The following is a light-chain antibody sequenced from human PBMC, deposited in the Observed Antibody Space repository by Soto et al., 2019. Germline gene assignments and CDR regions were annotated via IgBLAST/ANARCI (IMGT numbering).Light chain of an antibody. CDR3: HQNRGSQS. CDR2: GSS. V-gene: IGKV3-20*01. Sequence: VVLTQSPGTLSLSSGERATLSCRASQSVGSSYLGWYQQKPGQAPMLLIYGSSNSATGIPHRVSGSGSGTDFTLTISRLEPDNFAVYYCHQNRGSQSFGQGNKV. J-gene: IGKJ1*01. CDR1: QSVGSSY.